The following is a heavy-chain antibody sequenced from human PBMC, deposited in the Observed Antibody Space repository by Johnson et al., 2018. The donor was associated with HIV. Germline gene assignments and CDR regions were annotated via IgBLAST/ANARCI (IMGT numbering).Heavy chain of an antibody. Sequence: QVQLVESGGGLVQPGGSLRLSCAASGFTFSDYYMSWIRQAPGKGLEWVAVIWYDGSNKYYADSVKGRFTISRDNSKNTLYLQMNSLRAEDTAVYYCAKDLRITMFGVVPPHDAFDIWGQGTMVTVSS. J-gene: IGHJ3*02. D-gene: IGHD3-3*01. V-gene: IGHV3-33*06. CDR1: GFTFSDYY. CDR3: AKDLRITMFGVVPPHDAFDI. CDR2: IWYDGSNK.